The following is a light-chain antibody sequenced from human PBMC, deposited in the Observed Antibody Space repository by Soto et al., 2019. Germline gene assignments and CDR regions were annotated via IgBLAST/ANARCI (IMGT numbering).Light chain of an antibody. CDR2: EGS. J-gene: IGLJ2*01. CDR1: GSAVGSYNL. CDR3: CSYAGSSTPV. V-gene: IGLV2-23*01. Sequence: QYALTQPASVSGSPGQSITISCTGAGSAVGSYNLVSWYQQHPGNAPELMVYEGSKRPSGVSNRFSASKSGNTASLTISGLQAEDEAVYYCCSYAGSSTPVFGGGTKLTVL.